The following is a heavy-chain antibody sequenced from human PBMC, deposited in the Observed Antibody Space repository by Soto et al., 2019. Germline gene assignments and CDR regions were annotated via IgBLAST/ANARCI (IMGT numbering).Heavy chain of an antibody. CDR3: AKGSLRWELLLDY. V-gene: IGHV3-30*18. D-gene: IGHD1-26*01. J-gene: IGHJ4*02. Sequence: LRLSCAASGFTFSSYGMHWVRQAPGKGLEWVAVISYDGSNKYYADSVKGRFTISRDNSKNTLYLQMNSLRAEDTAVYYCAKGSLRWELLLDYWGQGTLVTVSS. CDR2: ISYDGSNK. CDR1: GFTFSSYG.